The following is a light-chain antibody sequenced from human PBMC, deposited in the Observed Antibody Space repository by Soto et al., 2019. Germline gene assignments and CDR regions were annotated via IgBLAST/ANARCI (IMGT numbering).Light chain of an antibody. CDR1: QSVSSY. Sequence: EIVLTQSPATLSLSPGERATLSCRASQSVSSYLAWYQQTPGQAPRLLIYDASNRATGIPARFSGSGSGTDFTLTSSSLEPEDFAVYYCQQRSNWPEGFTFGPGTKVDIK. V-gene: IGKV3-11*01. CDR2: DAS. CDR3: QQRSNWPEGFT. J-gene: IGKJ3*01.